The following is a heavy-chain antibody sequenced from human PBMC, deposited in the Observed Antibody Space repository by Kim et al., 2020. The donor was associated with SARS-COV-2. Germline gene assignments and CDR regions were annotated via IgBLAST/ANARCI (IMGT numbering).Heavy chain of an antibody. CDR3: VRDASPYYYVLTGSYSYSRAMDV. Sequence: GGSLRLSCVASGIAFDSYAINWVRQAPGKGLEWVSAVSGSGGATYYVDSVKGRFTISRDSSTRTVSLQMSSLRAEDTALYYCVRDASPYYYVLTGSYSYSRAMDVWGHGTTVTVSS. CDR1: GIAFDSYA. CDR2: VSGSGGAT. V-gene: IGHV3-23*01. D-gene: IGHD3-9*01. J-gene: IGHJ6*02.